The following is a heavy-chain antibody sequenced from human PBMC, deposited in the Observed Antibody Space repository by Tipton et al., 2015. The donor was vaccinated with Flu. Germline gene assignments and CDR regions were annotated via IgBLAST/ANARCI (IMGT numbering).Heavy chain of an antibody. CDR3: AREAAVGPADY. V-gene: IGHV3-7*01. CDR1: GFTFSNYW. D-gene: IGHD6-13*01. J-gene: IGHJ4*02. CDR2: ITGDGSRT. Sequence: SLRLSCATSGFTFSNYWMNWVRQAPGKGLEWVADITGDGSRTYYVDSVKGRFTISRDNAQNSLYLQMNSLRVEDTAVYYCAREAAVGPADYWGQGTLVTVSS.